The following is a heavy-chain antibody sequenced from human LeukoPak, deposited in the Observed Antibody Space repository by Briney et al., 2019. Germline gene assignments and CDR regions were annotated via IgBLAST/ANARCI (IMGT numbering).Heavy chain of an antibody. CDR1: DDSITMYY. Sequence: SETLSLTCSVSDDSITMYYWTWIRQPPGKGLEWIGYVDHTGSTNFNPSLNGRVSISRDTTKNLFSLRLRSVTAADTAVYYCARGVAARPFYFYYYMDVWDTGATVAVSS. D-gene: IGHD6-6*01. CDR2: VDHTGST. J-gene: IGHJ6*03. CDR3: ARGVAARPFYFYYYMDV. V-gene: IGHV4-59*01.